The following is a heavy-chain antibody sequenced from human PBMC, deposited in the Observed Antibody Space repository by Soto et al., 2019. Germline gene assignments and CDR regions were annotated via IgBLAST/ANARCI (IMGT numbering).Heavy chain of an antibody. CDR3: ARSVDP. CDR1: GGSISSGGYY. Sequence: QVQLQESGPGLVKPSQTLSLTCTVSGGSISSGGYYWSWIRQHPGKGLEWIGYIYHSGVTYYNPSLKSAVTVSVNASNNPFSLKLSSVTAGDTAVDYCARSVDPWGQGTLVTVSS. V-gene: IGHV4-31*01. J-gene: IGHJ5*02. CDR2: IYHSGVT.